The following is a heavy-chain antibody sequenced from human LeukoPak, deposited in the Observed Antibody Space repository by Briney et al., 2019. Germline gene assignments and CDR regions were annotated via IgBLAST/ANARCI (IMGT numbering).Heavy chain of an antibody. Sequence: SETLFLTCAVSGYSISSGYYWGWIRQPPGKGLEWIGSIFHSGSTYYNPSLKSRVNMSVDTSKNQISLKLSSVTAADTAVYYCARASGSYGSGSYYYYGMDVWGKGTTVTVSS. CDR2: IFHSGST. CDR3: ARASGSYGSGSYYYYGMDV. D-gene: IGHD3-10*01. CDR1: GYSISSGYY. J-gene: IGHJ6*04. V-gene: IGHV4-38-2*01.